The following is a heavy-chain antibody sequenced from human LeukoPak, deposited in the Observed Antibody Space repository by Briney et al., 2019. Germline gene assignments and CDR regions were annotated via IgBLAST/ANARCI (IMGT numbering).Heavy chain of an antibody. Sequence: KPSETLSLTCAVYGGSFSGYYWSWIRQHPGKGLEWIGYIYYSGSTYYNPSLKSRVTISVDTSKNQFSLKLSSVTAADTAVYYCAKGGSIVGATVFWYWGQGTLVTVSS. CDR3: AKGGSIVGATVFWY. V-gene: IGHV4-31*11. CDR1: GGSFSGYY. CDR2: IYYSGST. D-gene: IGHD1-26*01. J-gene: IGHJ4*02.